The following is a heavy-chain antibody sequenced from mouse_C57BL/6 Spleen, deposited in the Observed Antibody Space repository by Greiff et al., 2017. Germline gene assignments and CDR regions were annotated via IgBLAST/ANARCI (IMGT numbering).Heavy chain of an antibody. D-gene: IGHD1-1*01. V-gene: IGHV1-52*01. CDR3: ARRDYGSRGDFDY. CDR1: GYTFTSYW. CDR2: IDPSDSDT. Sequence: QVQLQQPGAELVRPGSSVKLSCKASGYTFTSYWMPWVKQRPIQGLEWIGNIDPSDSDTHYNQKFKGKATLTVDKSSSTAYMQLSSLTSEDSAVYYGARRDYGSRGDFDYWGQGTTLTVSS. J-gene: IGHJ2*01.